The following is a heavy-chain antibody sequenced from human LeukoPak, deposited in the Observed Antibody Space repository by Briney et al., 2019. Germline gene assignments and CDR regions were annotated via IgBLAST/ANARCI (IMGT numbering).Heavy chain of an antibody. J-gene: IGHJ4*02. CDR3: AKGGTTVVDY. D-gene: IGHD4-23*01. CDR1: GLTISNYW. V-gene: IGHV3-74*01. CDR2: INSDGSST. Sequence: GGSLRLSCAASGLTISNYWMHWVRQAPGKGLLWVARINSDGSSTTYADSVKGRFTISRDDAKNTLYLQMNSLRDEDTAVYYCAKGGTTVVDYWGQGTLVTVSS.